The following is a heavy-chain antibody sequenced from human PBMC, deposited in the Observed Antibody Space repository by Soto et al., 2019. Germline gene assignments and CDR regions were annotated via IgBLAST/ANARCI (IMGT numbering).Heavy chain of an antibody. Sequence: QVQLVESGGGVVQPGRSLRLSCAASGFTFSSYGMHWVRQAPGKGLAWVAVIWYDGSNKYYAGSVKGRFTISRDNSKNTLYLQMNSLRAEDTAVYYCAAPIAAAGTMPSRDYYYYGMDVWGQGTTVTVSS. J-gene: IGHJ6*02. CDR3: AAPIAAAGTMPSRDYYYYGMDV. D-gene: IGHD6-13*01. CDR2: IWYDGSNK. V-gene: IGHV3-33*01. CDR1: GFTFSSYG.